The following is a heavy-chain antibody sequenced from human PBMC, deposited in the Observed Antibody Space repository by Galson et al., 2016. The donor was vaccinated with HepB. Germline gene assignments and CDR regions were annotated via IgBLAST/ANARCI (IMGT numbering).Heavy chain of an antibody. V-gene: IGHV4-39*07. CDR1: GGSISSGGYY. CDR3: ARGAGYDSIWGSYSHYFDY. D-gene: IGHD3-16*01. CDR2: ISDTGST. J-gene: IGHJ4*02. Sequence: SETLSLTCTVSGGSISSGGYYWSWIRQHPEKGLEWIGEISDTGSTNYNPSLKSRVSMSVTTSMKQFSLRLTSVTAADSAVYYCARGAGYDSIWGSYSHYFDYWGQGSPVSVSS.